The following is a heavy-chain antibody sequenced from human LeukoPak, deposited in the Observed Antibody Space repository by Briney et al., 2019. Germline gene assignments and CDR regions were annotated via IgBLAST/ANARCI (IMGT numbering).Heavy chain of an antibody. Sequence: SETLSLTCDVTGGSISRNFWYTWVRQPPGKGPEWIGYIYYSGSTNYNPSLKSRVTISVDTSKNQFSLKLSSVTAADTAVYYCARSIRDGYNWGFDYWGQGTLVTVSS. V-gene: IGHV4-59*01. D-gene: IGHD5-24*01. CDR1: GGSISRNF. CDR2: IYYSGST. J-gene: IGHJ4*02. CDR3: ARSIRDGYNWGFDY.